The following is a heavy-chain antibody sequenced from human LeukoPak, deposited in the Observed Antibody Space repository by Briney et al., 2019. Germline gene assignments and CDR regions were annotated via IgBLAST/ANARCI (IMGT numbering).Heavy chain of an antibody. J-gene: IGHJ4*02. CDR1: GYTFTSYA. CDR3: ARGGRRYFADFDY. V-gene: IGHV1-3*04. D-gene: IGHD3-9*01. CDR2: INTGNGNT. Sequence: ASVQISCQASGYTFTSYALHWVRPPPGQKLAGMGWINTGNGNTKYSQKFKGRVTITRDTSASTDYMELTSLRSEDTVVYYCARGGRRYFADFDYWGQGTLVTVSS.